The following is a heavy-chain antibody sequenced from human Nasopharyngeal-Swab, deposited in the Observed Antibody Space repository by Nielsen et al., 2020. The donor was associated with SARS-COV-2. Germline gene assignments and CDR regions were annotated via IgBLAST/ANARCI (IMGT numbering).Heavy chain of an antibody. CDR3: ARDPDSGGYYEDAFDI. CDR2: ISYDGSNK. Sequence: GESLKISGAASGFTFSSYAMHWVRQAPGKGLEWVAVISYDGSNKYYADSVKGRFTISRDNSKNTLYLQMNSLRAEDTAVYYCARDPDSGGYYEDAFDIWGQGTMVTVSS. V-gene: IGHV3-30-3*01. D-gene: IGHD3-22*01. J-gene: IGHJ3*02. CDR1: GFTFSSYA.